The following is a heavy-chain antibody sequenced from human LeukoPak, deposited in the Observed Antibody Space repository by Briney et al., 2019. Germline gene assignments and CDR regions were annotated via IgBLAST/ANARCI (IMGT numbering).Heavy chain of an antibody. CDR2: IIPIFGTA. V-gene: IGHV1-69*05. CDR1: GGTFSSYA. CDR3: AREGSYYDFWSGPDY. J-gene: IGHJ4*02. D-gene: IGHD3-3*01. Sequence: SVKVSCKASGGTFSSYAISWVRQAPGQGLEWMGRIIPIFGTANYAQKFQGRVTIATDESTSTAYMELSSLRSEDTAVYYRAREGSYYDFWSGPDYWGQGTLVTVSS.